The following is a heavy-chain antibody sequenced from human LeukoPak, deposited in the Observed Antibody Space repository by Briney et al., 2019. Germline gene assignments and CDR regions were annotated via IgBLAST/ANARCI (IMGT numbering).Heavy chain of an antibody. D-gene: IGHD1-26*01. CDR2: ISYTGTT. CDR3: ASDHSSASYTYYYYYMDV. J-gene: IGHJ6*03. Sequence: SETLSLTCSVSSYSIPSGYYWGWIRQPPGEGLEWIATISYTGTTYYNPSLKSRVTISVDTSKNQFPLKLSSVTAADTAVYYCASDHSSASYTYYYYYMDVWGKGTTVTVSS. V-gene: IGHV4-38-2*02. CDR1: SYSIPSGYY.